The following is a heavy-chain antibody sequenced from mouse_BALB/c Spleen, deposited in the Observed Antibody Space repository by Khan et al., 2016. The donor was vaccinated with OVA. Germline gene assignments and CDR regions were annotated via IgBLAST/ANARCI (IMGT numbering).Heavy chain of an antibody. CDR3: ARGGAADYRNDGGAMEY. D-gene: IGHD2-12*01. V-gene: IGHV9-4*02. CDR2: INTHSGVP. Sequence: QIQLVQSGPELKKPGETVRISCKASGYTFTTAGIQWVQQMPGKGLKWIGWINTHSGVPKYAEDFKGRFAFSLEISVNTAYLQITNLKNEDTATYVSARGGAADYRNDGGAMEYWGQGTSVTVSS. CDR1: GYTFTTAG. J-gene: IGHJ4*01.